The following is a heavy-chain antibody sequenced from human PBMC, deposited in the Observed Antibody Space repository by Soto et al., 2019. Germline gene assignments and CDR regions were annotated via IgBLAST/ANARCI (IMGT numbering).Heavy chain of an antibody. CDR2: IYYSGST. V-gene: IGHV4-39*01. J-gene: IGHJ6*02. D-gene: IGHD2-2*01. CDR1: GGSLSSSSYY. CDR3: ARFLVVPAAIGGLVLYYGMDV. Sequence: SQTLSLTCTVSGGSLSSSSYYWGWIRQPPGQGLEWIGSIYYSGSTYYNPSPKSRVTISVDTSKNQFYLKLSSVTAADTAVYYCARFLVVPAAIGGLVLYYGMDVWGQGTTVTVSS.